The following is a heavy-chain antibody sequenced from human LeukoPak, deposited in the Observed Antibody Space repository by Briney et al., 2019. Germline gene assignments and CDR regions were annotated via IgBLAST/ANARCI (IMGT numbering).Heavy chain of an antibody. Sequence: PGGSLRLSCAASGFTFSSYWMSWVRQPPGKGLEWIGEINHSGSTNYNPSLKSRVTISVDTSKNQFSLKLSSVTAADTAVYYCARVPYYDSSGPDAFDIWGQGTMVTVSS. D-gene: IGHD3-22*01. CDR2: INHSGST. J-gene: IGHJ3*02. CDR3: ARVPYYDSSGPDAFDI. CDR1: GFTFSSYW. V-gene: IGHV4-34*01.